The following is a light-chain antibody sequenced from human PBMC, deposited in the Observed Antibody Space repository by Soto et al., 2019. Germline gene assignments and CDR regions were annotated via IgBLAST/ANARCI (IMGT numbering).Light chain of an antibody. J-gene: IGKJ1*01. V-gene: IGKV3-15*01. CDR2: GAS. CDR3: QQYNNWPPVT. CDR1: QSVSSN. Sequence: EIVMTQSPATLSVSPGERATLSCRASQSVSSNLAWYQQKPGQAPRLLIYGASTRATGIPARFSGSGSGTEFTLTISSLQSEDFSVYYCQQYNNWPPVTFGQGTKVEIK.